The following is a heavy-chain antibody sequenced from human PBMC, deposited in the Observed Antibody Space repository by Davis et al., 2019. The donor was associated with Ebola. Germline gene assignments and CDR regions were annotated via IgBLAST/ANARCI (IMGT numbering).Heavy chain of an antibody. CDR2: ISSSSSTI. D-gene: IGHD5-12*01. CDR3: AREGYSGYPMEGGFDY. CDR1: GFTFSSYS. J-gene: IGHJ4*02. Sequence: GESLKISCAASGFTFSSYSMNWVRQAPGKGLEWVSYISSSSSTIYYADSVKGRFTISRGNAKNSLYLQMNSLRDEDTAVYYCAREGYSGYPMEGGFDYWGQGTLVTVSS. V-gene: IGHV3-48*02.